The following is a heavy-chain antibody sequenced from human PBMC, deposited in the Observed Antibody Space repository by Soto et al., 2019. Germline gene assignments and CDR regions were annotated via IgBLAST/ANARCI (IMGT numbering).Heavy chain of an antibody. J-gene: IGHJ6*02. Sequence: PGGSLRLSCAASGFTFSSYAMHWVRQAPGKGLGWVAVISYDGSNKYYADSVKGRFTISRDNSKNTLYLQMNSLRAEDTAVYYCARDTRHSGSYSEYYYGMDVWGQGTTVTVSS. CDR3: ARDTRHSGSYSEYYYGMDV. D-gene: IGHD1-26*01. V-gene: IGHV3-30-3*01. CDR1: GFTFSSYA. CDR2: ISYDGSNK.